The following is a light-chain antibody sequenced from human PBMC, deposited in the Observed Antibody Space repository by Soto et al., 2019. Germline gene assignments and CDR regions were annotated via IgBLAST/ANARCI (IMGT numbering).Light chain of an antibody. CDR2: YVS. CDR1: SSDVGGYNY. V-gene: IGLV2-14*01. Sequence: QSALTQPASVSGSPGQSITISCTGTSSDVGGYNYVSWYQQHPGKAPKLMIYYVSNRPSGVSHRFSGSKSGNTASLTISGRQAEDEEDYYCSSYTTSGSLLFGGGTKVTVL. J-gene: IGLJ2*01. CDR3: SSYTTSGSLL.